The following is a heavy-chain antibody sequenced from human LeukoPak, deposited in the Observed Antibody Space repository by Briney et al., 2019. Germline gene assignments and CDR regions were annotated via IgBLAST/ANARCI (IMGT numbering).Heavy chain of an antibody. V-gene: IGHV4-34*01. CDR2: INHSGST. CDR1: GGSFSGYY. J-gene: IGHJ4*02. Sequence: SETLSLTCAVYGGSFSGYYWSWIRQPPGKGLEWIGEINHSGSTNYNPSLKSRVTMSIDTSKKQFSLKLRTATAADTAVYYCARIEDVTRGYNHAYYFDYWGQGTLVTVSS. D-gene: IGHD5-18*01. CDR3: ARIEDVTRGYNHAYYFDY.